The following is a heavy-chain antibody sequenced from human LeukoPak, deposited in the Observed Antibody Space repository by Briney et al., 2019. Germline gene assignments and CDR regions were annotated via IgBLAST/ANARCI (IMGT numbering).Heavy chain of an antibody. CDR2: IDPNSGGT. V-gene: IGHV1-2*02. J-gene: IGHJ4*02. CDR1: GYTFTGYY. CDR3: ARDSTVWSFDY. D-gene: IGHD2-21*01. Sequence: ASVKVSCKASGYTFTGYYMHWVRQAPGQGLEWMGWIDPNSGGTNYAQKFQGGVTMTRDTSISTAYMELSRLRSDDTAVYYCARDSTVWSFDYWGQGTLVTVSS.